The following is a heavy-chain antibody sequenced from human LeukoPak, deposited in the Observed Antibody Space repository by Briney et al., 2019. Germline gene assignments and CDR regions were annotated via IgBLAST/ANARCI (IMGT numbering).Heavy chain of an antibody. Sequence: SETLSLTCTVSGGSISSYYCSWIRQPPGKGLEWIGYIYYSGSTNYNPSLKSRVTMSVDTSKNQFSLKLSSVTAADTAVYYCARGGSRYMDVWGKGTTVTISS. V-gene: IGHV4-59*01. J-gene: IGHJ6*03. CDR2: IYYSGST. CDR1: GGSISSYY. CDR3: ARGGSRYMDV. D-gene: IGHD3-10*01.